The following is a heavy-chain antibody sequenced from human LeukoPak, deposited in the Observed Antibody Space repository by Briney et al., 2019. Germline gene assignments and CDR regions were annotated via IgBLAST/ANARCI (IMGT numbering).Heavy chain of an antibody. CDR3: ARGSSSWYMTLYYYYGMDV. D-gene: IGHD6-13*01. Sequence: GGSLRLSCAASGFTFSDYSINWFRQAPGKGLEWVSFISSSSSYIYYANSVKGRFTISRDNAKNSLYLQMNSLRDEDTAVYYCARGSSSWYMTLYYYYGMDVWGQGTTVTVSS. CDR1: GFTFSDYS. V-gene: IGHV3-21*04. CDR2: ISSSSSYI. J-gene: IGHJ6*02.